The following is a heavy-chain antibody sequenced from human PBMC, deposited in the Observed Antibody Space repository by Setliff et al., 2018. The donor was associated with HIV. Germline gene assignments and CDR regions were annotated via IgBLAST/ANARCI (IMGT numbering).Heavy chain of an antibody. Sequence: ASVKVSCKASGYTLTTFGISWVRQAPGQGLEWMGWINTETGNPMYAQGFTGRYVFSLDTSVSAAYLQINSLKAEDSAVYYCASFSGYIDWSTHNWFDPWGQGTLVTVSS. D-gene: IGHD3-9*01. CDR3: ASFSGYIDWSTHNWFDP. CDR1: GYTLTTFG. J-gene: IGHJ5*02. V-gene: IGHV7-4-1*02. CDR2: INTETGNP.